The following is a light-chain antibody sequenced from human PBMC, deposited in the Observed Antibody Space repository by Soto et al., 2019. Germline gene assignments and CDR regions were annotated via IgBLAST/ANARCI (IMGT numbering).Light chain of an antibody. CDR1: SSDVGAYNY. CDR3: CSYTTSNTFG. CDR2: HVT. V-gene: IGLV2-14*01. Sequence: QFVLTQPASVSGSLGQSITISCSGTSSDVGAYNYVSWYQQYPGKATKLMIYHVTDRPSGVSNRLSGSKSGNTASLTISGLQAEDEADYYCCSYTTSNTFGFGTGTKVTVL. J-gene: IGLJ1*01.